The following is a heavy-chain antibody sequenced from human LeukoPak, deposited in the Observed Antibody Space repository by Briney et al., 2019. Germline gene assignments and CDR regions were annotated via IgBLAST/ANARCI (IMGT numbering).Heavy chain of an antibody. CDR2: INPSGSSA. CDR3: ARDDGDYDFDY. J-gene: IGHJ4*02. V-gene: IGHV1-46*01. D-gene: IGHD4-17*01. CDR1: GYTFTGYY. Sequence: ASVKVSCKASGYTFTGYYMHWVRQAPGQGLEWMAIINPSGSSATYAQKFQGRLTMTRDTSTSTVYMELSSLISEDTAVYYCARDDGDYDFDYWGQGTLVTVSS.